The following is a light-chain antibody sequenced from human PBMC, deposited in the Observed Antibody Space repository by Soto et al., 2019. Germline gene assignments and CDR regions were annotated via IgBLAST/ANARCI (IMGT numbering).Light chain of an antibody. J-gene: IGKJ1*01. CDR1: QSISSS. CDR2: GAS. CDR3: QQSYSTPPT. V-gene: IGKV1-39*01. Sequence: DLQMTQSPSSLSASVGARVTIACRASQSISSSLNWYQQKPGKAPKLLIYGASSLQSGVPSRFSGGGSGTDLTITISSLQPEDGATYYCQQSYSTPPTFGQGTKVDIK.